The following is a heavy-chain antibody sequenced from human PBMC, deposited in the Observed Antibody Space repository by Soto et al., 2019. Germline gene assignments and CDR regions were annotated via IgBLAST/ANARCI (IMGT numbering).Heavy chain of an antibody. J-gene: IGHJ5*02. V-gene: IGHV1-69*01. D-gene: IGHD2-15*01. CDR3: ARVRNLVVAATLWPNWFDP. Sequence: QVQLVQSGAEVKKPGCSLKVSCKAPGGTFSSYAISSVRQSPGQALEWMGGIIPIFGTANYAQKFQGRVTITADESTSTAYMELSSLRSEDTAVYYCARVRNLVVAATLWPNWFDPWGQGTLVTVSS. CDR1: GGTFSSYA. CDR2: IIPIFGTA.